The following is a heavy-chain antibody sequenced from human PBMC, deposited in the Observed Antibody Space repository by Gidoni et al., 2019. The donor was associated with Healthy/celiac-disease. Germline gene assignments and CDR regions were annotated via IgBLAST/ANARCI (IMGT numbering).Heavy chain of an antibody. D-gene: IGHD4-17*01. Sequence: QLQLQNSGPGLVKPSQTLSLTCTFSGAPLRSGGYDWSWIRQHPGKGLEWIGYIYYSGSTYYNPSLKSRVTISVDTSKNQFSLKLSSVTAADTAVYYCARLTTVVQYYFDYWGQGTLVTVSS. J-gene: IGHJ4*02. V-gene: IGHV4-31*03. CDR1: GAPLRSGGYD. CDR2: IYYSGST. CDR3: ARLTTVVQYYFDY.